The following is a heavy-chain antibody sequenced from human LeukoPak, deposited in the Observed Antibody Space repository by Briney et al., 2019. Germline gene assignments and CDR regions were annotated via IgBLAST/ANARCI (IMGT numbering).Heavy chain of an antibody. D-gene: IGHD3-22*01. J-gene: IGHJ4*02. V-gene: IGHV4-59*01. CDR2: IYYSGST. Sequence: PSETLSLTCTVSGGSISSYYWSWIRQPPGKGLEWIRYIYYSGSTNYNPSLKSRVTISVDTSKNQFSLKLSSVTAADTAVYYCARSQGYYYDSSGYGTEYWGQGTLVTVSS. CDR3: ARSQGYYYDSSGYGTEY. CDR1: GGSISSYY.